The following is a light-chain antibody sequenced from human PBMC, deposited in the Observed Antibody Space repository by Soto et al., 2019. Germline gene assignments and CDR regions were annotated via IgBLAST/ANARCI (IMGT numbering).Light chain of an antibody. CDR3: QQYNRYPWK. CDR2: DAS. V-gene: IGKV1-5*01. CDR1: QSISSW. Sequence: DIQMTQSPSTLSASVGNRLTITCRAIQSISSWLAWYQQKPGKDPKLLIYDASSLESGVPSRFSGSGSWTGFTLAISSLQPDDLETYYCQQYNRYPWKFGQGTQVAIK. J-gene: IGKJ1*01.